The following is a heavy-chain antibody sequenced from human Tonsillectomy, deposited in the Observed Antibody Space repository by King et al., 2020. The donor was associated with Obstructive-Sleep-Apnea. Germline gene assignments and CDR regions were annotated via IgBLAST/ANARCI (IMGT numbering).Heavy chain of an antibody. Sequence: VQLVESGGGLVQPGRSLRLSCAASGFTFDDYAMHWVRQAPGKGLEWVSGITWNSGTIGFADSVKGRFTISRDNAKNSLYLQMSSLRAEDTALYYCAKDMGATISYAMDVWGQGTTVTVSS. CDR1: GFTFDDYA. D-gene: IGHD1-26*01. CDR2: ITWNSGTI. V-gene: IGHV3-9*01. CDR3: AKDMGATISYAMDV. J-gene: IGHJ6*02.